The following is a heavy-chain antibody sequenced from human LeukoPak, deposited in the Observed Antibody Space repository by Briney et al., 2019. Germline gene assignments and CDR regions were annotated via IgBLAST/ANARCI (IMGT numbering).Heavy chain of an antibody. V-gene: IGHV4-31*03. CDR1: GGSISSGGYY. D-gene: IGHD6-19*01. Sequence: TLSLTCTVSGGSISSGGYYWSWIRQHPEKGLEWIGYIYYSGSTYYNPSLKSRVTISVDTSKNQFSLKLSSVTAADTAVYYCARDWGYSSGWWDYWGQGTLVTVSS. CDR3: ARDWGYSSGWWDY. CDR2: IYYSGST. J-gene: IGHJ4*02.